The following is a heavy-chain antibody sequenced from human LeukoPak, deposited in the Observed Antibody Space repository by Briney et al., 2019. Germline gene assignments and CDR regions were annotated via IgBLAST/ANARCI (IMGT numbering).Heavy chain of an antibody. D-gene: IGHD2-2*01. CDR1: GYTFTNYV. CDR2: INTGNGNT. J-gene: IGHJ6*04. V-gene: IGHV1-3*04. Sequence: GASVKVSCKASGYTFTNYVIYWVRQAPGQRLEWMGWINTGNGNTKYSKRFRGRVTVTRDTSATTAYMELSSLRSEDTAVYYCARAFSSTSLVGMDVWGKGTTVTVSS. CDR3: ARAFSSTSLVGMDV.